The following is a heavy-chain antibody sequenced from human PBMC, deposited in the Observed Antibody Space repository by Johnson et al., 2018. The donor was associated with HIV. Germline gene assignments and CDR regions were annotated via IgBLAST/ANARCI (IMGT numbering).Heavy chain of an antibody. J-gene: IGHJ3*01. D-gene: IGHD1-1*01. Sequence: QVQLVESGGGVVQPGRSLRLSCAGSGFTFSTYGMAWVRQAPGKGLEWVSVIYSGANTYYADSVKGRFTISRDNSKNTLYLQMNSLRAEDTAVYYCAKGIMNWDDDAFDVWGLGTMVTVSS. V-gene: IGHV3-NL1*01. CDR3: AKGIMNWDDDAFDV. CDR2: IYSGANT. CDR1: GFTFSTYG.